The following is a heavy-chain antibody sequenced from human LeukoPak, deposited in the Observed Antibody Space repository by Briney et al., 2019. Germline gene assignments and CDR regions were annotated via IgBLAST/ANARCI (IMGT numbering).Heavy chain of an antibody. Sequence: GGSLRLSCSASGFTFCRYAMHWVRQAAGKGGEYVSGINEYVGRTHYGDSVKGGFSISRDNSKNTLHLQISTLRAEDTALYYCVKDVGVSYAFDYWGQGILVTVAS. D-gene: IGHD1-26*01. CDR1: GFTFCRYA. J-gene: IGHJ4*02. CDR2: INEYVGRT. V-gene: IGHV3-64D*09. CDR3: VKDVGVSYAFDY.